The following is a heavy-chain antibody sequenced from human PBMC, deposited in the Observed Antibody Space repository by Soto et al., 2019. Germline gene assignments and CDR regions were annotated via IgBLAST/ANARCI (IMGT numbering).Heavy chain of an antibody. CDR3: AKDGVYCSGGSCYYYYGMDV. V-gene: IGHV3-30*18. J-gene: IGHJ6*02. CDR1: GFTFSSYG. Sequence: GGSLRLSCAASGFTFSSYGMHWVRQAPGKGLEWVAVISYDGSNKYYADSVKGRFTISRDNSKNTLYLQMNSLSAEDTAVYYCAKDGVYCSGGSCYYYYGMDVWGQGTTVTVSS. CDR2: ISYDGSNK. D-gene: IGHD2-15*01.